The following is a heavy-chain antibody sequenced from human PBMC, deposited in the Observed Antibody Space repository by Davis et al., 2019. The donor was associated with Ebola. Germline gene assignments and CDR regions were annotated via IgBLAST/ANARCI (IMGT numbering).Heavy chain of an antibody. V-gene: IGHV4-34*12. CDR3: ARLPDRVPAATHFDY. D-gene: IGHD2-2*01. CDR2: VIDSGNS. Sequence: MPSETLSLTCAVYGGSFSGYYWSWVRQSPGKGLEWIGEVIDSGNSNYNPSLKGRVSVSVDTSKNQFSLKLSSVTAADTAVYYCARLPDRVPAATHFDYWGQGTLVTVSS. J-gene: IGHJ4*02. CDR1: GGSFSGYY.